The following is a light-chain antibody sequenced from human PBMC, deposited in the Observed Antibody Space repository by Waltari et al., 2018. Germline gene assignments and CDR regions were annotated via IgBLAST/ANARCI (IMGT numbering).Light chain of an antibody. J-gene: IGKJ4*01. Sequence: DIQMTQSPSSLSASVGDTVPITCRASQSISSYLNWYQHKPGKAPKLLIYAASSLQTGVPSRFRGSGSETDFTLTLTSLQPEDYATYYCQQTYSTPLTIGGGTKVEIK. CDR3: QQTYSTPLT. CDR1: QSISSY. V-gene: IGKV1-39*01. CDR2: AAS.